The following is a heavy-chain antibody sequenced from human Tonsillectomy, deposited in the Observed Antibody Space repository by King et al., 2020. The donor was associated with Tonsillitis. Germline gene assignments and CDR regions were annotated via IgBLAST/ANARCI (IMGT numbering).Heavy chain of an antibody. CDR3: ARDPGMPTNNWFDH. Sequence: VQLVESGAEVKKPGASVKVSCKAFGYSFSSYGINWVRQAPGQGLEWMGWIRVYNGNTNYAQKFQGRVTMTTDTSTSTAYMELRSLRSDDTAVYFCARDPGMPTNNWFDHWGQGTLVTVSS. CDR1: GYSFSSYG. CDR2: IRVYNGNT. D-gene: IGHD5-24*01. J-gene: IGHJ5*02. V-gene: IGHV1-18*01.